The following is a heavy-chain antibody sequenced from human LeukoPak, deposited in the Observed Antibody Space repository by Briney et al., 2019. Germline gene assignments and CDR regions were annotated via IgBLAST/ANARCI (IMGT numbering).Heavy chain of an antibody. CDR1: KFAFSSYA. CDR3: ASPAHP. CDR2: IKEDGNEK. J-gene: IGHJ5*02. V-gene: IGHV3-7*03. Sequence: GGSLRLSCASSKFAFSSYAMSWVRQAPGKGLEWVANIKEDGNEKYYVDSVKGRFTISRDNAQKSLYLQMNSLRVEDTAVYYCASPAHPWGQGTLVTVSS.